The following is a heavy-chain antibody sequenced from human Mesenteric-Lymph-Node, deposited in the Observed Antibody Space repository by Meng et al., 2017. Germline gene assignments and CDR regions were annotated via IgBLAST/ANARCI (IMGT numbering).Heavy chain of an antibody. V-gene: IGHV3-74*01. J-gene: IGHJ6*02. D-gene: IGHD3-16*01. Sequence: GESLKISCAASGFTFSSYWMHWVRQAPGKGLVWVSRINSDGSSTSYADSVKGRFTISRDNAKNTLYLQMNSLRAEDTAVYYCARAGQKLRFSGMDVWGQGTTVTVSS. CDR2: INSDGSST. CDR3: ARAGQKLRFSGMDV. CDR1: GFTFSSYW.